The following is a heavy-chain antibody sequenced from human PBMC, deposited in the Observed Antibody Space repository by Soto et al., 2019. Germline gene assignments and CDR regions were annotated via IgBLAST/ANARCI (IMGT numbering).Heavy chain of an antibody. J-gene: IGHJ6*02. D-gene: IGHD3-10*01. Sequence: SETLSLTCAVYGGSFSGYYWSWIRQPPGKGLEWIGEINHSGSTNYNPSLKSRVTISVDTSKNQFSLKLSSVTAADTAVYYCAIGQLYYSGSGRVYGMDVWCQGPSVT. CDR1: GGSFSGYY. CDR3: AIGQLYYSGSGRVYGMDV. CDR2: INHSGST. V-gene: IGHV4-34*01.